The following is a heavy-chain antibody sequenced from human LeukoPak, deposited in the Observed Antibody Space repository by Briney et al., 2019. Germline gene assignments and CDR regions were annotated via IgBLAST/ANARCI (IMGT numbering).Heavy chain of an antibody. CDR3: AKHSHDGSAPYYEVQLDY. CDR2: LNQDGSEK. D-gene: IGHD3-22*01. CDR1: GFTFSNYW. V-gene: IGHV3-7*03. Sequence: GGSLRLSCAASGFTFSNYWMSWVRQAPGKGLEWVANLNQDGSEKYYLDSVKGRFTISRDNAKNSLYLQMNSLRAEDTAIYYCAKHSHDGSAPYYEVQLDYWGQGTLVTVSS. J-gene: IGHJ4*02.